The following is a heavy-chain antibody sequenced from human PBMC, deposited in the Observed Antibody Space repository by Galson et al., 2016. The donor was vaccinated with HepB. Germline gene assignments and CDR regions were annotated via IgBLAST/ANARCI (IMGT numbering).Heavy chain of an antibody. CDR1: GASITNSNYY. CDR2: IYYSGAS. V-gene: IGHV4-39*06. D-gene: IGHD3-16*01. J-gene: IGHJ4*02. Sequence: ETLSLTCTVSGASITNSNYYWGWIRQPPGKGPEWIGTIYYSGASYYNPSLKTRVTVSDTAKDQFPLKVTSVTAADTAVYFCASGSNYDHFDYWGQGTLVTVSS. CDR3: ASGSNYDHFDY.